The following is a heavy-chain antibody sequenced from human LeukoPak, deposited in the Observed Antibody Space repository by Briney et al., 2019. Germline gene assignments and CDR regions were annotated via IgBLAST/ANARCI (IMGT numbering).Heavy chain of an antibody. CDR2: AYYTSKWIT. V-gene: IGHV6-1*01. CDR3: ARRLTQYNCFDP. CDR1: GDSVSSDTTA. J-gene: IGHJ5*02. D-gene: IGHD2-21*02. Sequence: SQTLSLTCAISGDSVSSDTTAWNWIRQSPSRGLEWLGRAYYTSKWITNYAVPVRSRITVNPNTSNNQFSLQLNSVTPEDTAVYYCARRLTQYNCFDPWGQGILVTVSS.